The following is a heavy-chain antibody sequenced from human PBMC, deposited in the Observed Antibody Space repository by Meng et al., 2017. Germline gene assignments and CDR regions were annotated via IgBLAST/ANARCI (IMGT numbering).Heavy chain of an antibody. Sequence: GRLPESGPGLVRPSETLSLTCTVSGGSVGSGNYYWSWIRQPPGKGLEWIGYIVYSGSTTYNPSLKTRVTISVDTSKNQFSLKLTSVTAADTAVYFCARDVGGDYETLFDYWGQGTLVTVSS. CDR1: GGSVGSGNYY. J-gene: IGHJ4*02. CDR3: ARDVGGDYETLFDY. V-gene: IGHV4-61*01. D-gene: IGHD4-17*01. CDR2: IVYSGST.